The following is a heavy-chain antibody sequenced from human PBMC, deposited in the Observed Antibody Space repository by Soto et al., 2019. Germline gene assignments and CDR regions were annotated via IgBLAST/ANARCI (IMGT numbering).Heavy chain of an antibody. Sequence: ASVKVSCKASGYTFTGYYMHWVRQAPGQGLEWMGWINPNSGGTHHAQKFQGRVTMTRDTSISTAYMELSRLRSGDTAVYYCARVRSYYDSSGSFGFWGQGTLVTVSS. D-gene: IGHD3-22*01. CDR2: INPNSGGT. J-gene: IGHJ4*02. CDR3: ARVRSYYDSSGSFGF. V-gene: IGHV1-2*02. CDR1: GYTFTGYY.